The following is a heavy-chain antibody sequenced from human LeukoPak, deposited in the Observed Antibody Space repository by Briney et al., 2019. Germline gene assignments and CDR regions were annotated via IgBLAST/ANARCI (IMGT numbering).Heavy chain of an antibody. Sequence: SGPTLVKPTQTLTLTCTFSGFSLTTSGVGVGWIRQPPGKALEWLALIYWDDDKCYSPSLKSRLTITKDTSKNQVVLTMTNMDPVDTATYYCAHTRYLGAYCGGDCYSCYFDYWGQGTLVTVSS. V-gene: IGHV2-5*02. D-gene: IGHD2-21*02. CDR1: GFSLTTSGVG. CDR3: AHTRYLGAYCGGDCYSCYFDY. CDR2: IYWDDDK. J-gene: IGHJ4*02.